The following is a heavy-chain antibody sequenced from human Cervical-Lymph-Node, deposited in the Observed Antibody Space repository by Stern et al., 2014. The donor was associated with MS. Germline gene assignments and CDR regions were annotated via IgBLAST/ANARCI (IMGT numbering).Heavy chain of an antibody. CDR3: ARSDYYYGMDV. V-gene: IGHV4-59*01. J-gene: IGHJ6*02. CDR2: IYYSGST. CDR1: GGSISSYY. Sequence: QLQLQESGPGLVKPSETLSLTCTVSGGSISSYYWSWSRQPPGKGMDWIGYIYYSGSTNYNPSLKSRVTISVDTSKNQFSLKLSSVTAADTAVYYCARSDYYYGMDVWGQGTTVTVSS.